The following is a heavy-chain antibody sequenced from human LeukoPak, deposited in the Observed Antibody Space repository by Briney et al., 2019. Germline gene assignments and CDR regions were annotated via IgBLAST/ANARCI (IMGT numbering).Heavy chain of an antibody. Sequence: GGSLRLSCAASGFTVSSNYMSWVRQAPGKGLEWVSVIYSGGSTYYADSVKGRFTISRDNSKNTLYLQMNSLRAEDTAVYYCARGDKVASFDYWGQGTLVTVSS. D-gene: IGHD5-12*01. J-gene: IGHJ4*02. CDR3: ARGDKVASFDY. CDR2: IYSGGST. V-gene: IGHV3-66*01. CDR1: GFTVSSNY.